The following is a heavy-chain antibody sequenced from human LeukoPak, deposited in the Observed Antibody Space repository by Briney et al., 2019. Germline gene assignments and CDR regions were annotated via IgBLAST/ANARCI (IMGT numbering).Heavy chain of an antibody. V-gene: IGHV1-2*02. D-gene: IGHD1-1*01. CDR2: INPNSGGT. CDR3: ARRTDYYYHAMDV. Sequence: ASVKVSCKASGYTFTGYYMHWVRQAPGQGLEWMGWINPNSGGTNYAQKFQGRVTMTRDTSISTGYMELSRLDSDDTAVYYCARRTDYYYHAMDVWGQGTTVTVSS. CDR1: GYTFTGYY. J-gene: IGHJ6*02.